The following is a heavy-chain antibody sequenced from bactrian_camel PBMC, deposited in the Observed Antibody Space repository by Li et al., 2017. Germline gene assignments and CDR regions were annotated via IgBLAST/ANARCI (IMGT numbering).Heavy chain of an antibody. Sequence: DVQLVESGGGSVQTGGSLRLSCVASGFAISNYYMGWFRQAPGKEREGVAVIDRDDMTDYADSVKGRFTISEDNAQNTVYLQMNSLKPEDTAMYYCAAGRRGSIQCSSGFWRTSPYWGQGTQVTVS. CDR2: IDRDDMT. CDR3: AAGRRGSIQCSSGFWRTSPY. CDR1: GFAISNYY. D-gene: IGHD6*01. V-gene: IGHV3S10*01. J-gene: IGHJ4*01.